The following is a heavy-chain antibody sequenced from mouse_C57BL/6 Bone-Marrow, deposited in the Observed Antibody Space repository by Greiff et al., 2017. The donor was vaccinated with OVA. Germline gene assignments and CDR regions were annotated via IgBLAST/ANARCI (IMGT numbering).Heavy chain of an antibody. Sequence: EVKVVESGGGLVKPGGSLKLSCAASGFTFSSYAMSWVRQTPEQRLEWVATISDGGSYTYYPDNVKGRFTISRDNAKNNLYLQMSHLKSEDTAMDYCARDSQARYYFDYWGQGTTLTVSS. CDR2: ISDGGSYT. J-gene: IGHJ2*01. CDR1: GFTFSSYA. V-gene: IGHV5-4*01. CDR3: ARDSQARYYFDY. D-gene: IGHD3-2*02.